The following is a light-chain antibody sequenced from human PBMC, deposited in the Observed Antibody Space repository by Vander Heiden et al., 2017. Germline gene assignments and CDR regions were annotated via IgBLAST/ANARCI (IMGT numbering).Light chain of an antibody. CDR1: QSVSSY. Sequence: EIVLTQSPATLSLSPGERATLSCRASQSVSSYLAWYQQKPGQAPRLLIYDASNRATGIPDRFSGSGSGTDFTLTSSRLEPEDFAVYYWQQRSNLYTFGQGTKLEIK. CDR3: QQRSNLYT. J-gene: IGKJ2*01. CDR2: DAS. V-gene: IGKV3-11*01.